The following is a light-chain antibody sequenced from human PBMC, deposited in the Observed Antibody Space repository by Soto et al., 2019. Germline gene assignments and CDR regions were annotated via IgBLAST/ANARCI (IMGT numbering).Light chain of an antibody. CDR2: DAS. CDR1: QSVSRY. Sequence: EMVLTQSADTLYLSPGESATLSCRASQSVSRYLAWYQQKPGQTPRLLIYDASNRAAGIPARFSGSGSGTDFTLTISSLEPEDFAVYYCQQRSNWPLTFGGGTKVDNK. CDR3: QQRSNWPLT. J-gene: IGKJ4*01. V-gene: IGKV3-11*01.